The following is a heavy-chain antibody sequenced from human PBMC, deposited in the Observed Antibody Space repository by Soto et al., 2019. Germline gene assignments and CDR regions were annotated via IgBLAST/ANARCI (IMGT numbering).Heavy chain of an antibody. CDR2: IIPIFGTA. V-gene: IGHV1-69*13. Sequence: GASVKVSCKASGGTFSSYAISWVRQAPGQGLEWMGGIIPIFGTANYAQKFQGRVTITADESTSTAYMELSSLRSEDTAVYYCATQSYYVWGSYRPYYFDYWGQGTLVTVSS. D-gene: IGHD3-16*02. J-gene: IGHJ4*02. CDR1: GGTFSSYA. CDR3: ATQSYYVWGSYRPYYFDY.